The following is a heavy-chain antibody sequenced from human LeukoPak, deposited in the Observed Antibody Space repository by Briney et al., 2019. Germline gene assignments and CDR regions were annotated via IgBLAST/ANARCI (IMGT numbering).Heavy chain of an antibody. CDR2: IGTAGDT. Sequence: LSGGSLRLSCAASGFTFSSYDMHWVRQATGKGLEWVSAIGTAGDTYYPGSVKGRFTISRENAKNSLYLQMNSLRAGDTAVYYCARGPVGYSSGWYVYYGMDVWGQGTTVTVSS. V-gene: IGHV3-13*01. J-gene: IGHJ6*02. D-gene: IGHD6-19*01. CDR1: GFTFSSYD. CDR3: ARGPVGYSSGWYVYYGMDV.